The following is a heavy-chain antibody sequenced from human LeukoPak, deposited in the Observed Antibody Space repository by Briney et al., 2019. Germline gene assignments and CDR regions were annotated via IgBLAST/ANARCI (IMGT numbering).Heavy chain of an antibody. CDR3: ARDNGRQQLAGNWFDP. Sequence: PSETLSLTCIVSGGSISSSSYYWGWIRQPPGKGLEWIGSIYYSGSTYYNPSLKSRVTISVDTSKNQFSLKLSSVTAADTAVYYCARDNGRQQLAGNWFDPWGQGTLVTVSS. D-gene: IGHD6-13*01. CDR2: IYYSGST. CDR1: GGSISSSSYY. V-gene: IGHV4-39*07. J-gene: IGHJ5*02.